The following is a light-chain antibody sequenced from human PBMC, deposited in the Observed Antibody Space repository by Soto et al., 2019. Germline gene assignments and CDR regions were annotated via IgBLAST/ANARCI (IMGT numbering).Light chain of an antibody. V-gene: IGKV1-6*01. CDR2: ATS. CDR3: QQYGVSPRT. CDR1: QGIRND. J-gene: IGKJ1*01. Sequence: AIQMTQSPSSLSASVGDRVTITCRASQGIRNDLGWYQQKPGKAPNLLIYATSSLQGGVPSRFSGSGSGTDFTLTISRLEPEDFAVYYCQQYGVSPRTFGQGTKVDI.